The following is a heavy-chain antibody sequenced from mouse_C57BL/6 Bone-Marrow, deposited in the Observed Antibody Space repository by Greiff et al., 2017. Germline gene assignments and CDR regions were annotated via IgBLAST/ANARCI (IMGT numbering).Heavy chain of an antibody. CDR3: TRDAMDY. CDR1: GFTFSSYA. CDR2: ISSGGGST. Sequence: EVQRVESGEGLVKPGGSLKLSCAASGFTFSSYAMSWVRQTPEKRLAWVAYISSGGGSTYYADTVKGRFTISRDNARNTLYLQMSSLKSEDTAMYYCTRDAMDYWGQGTSVTVSS. J-gene: IGHJ4*01. V-gene: IGHV5-9-1*02.